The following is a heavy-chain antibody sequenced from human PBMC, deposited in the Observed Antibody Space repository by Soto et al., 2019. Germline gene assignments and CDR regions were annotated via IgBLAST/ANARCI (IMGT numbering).Heavy chain of an antibody. Sequence: EVQVVESGGDLVEPGGSLRLSCATSGFMFSSAWMSWVRQAPGTGLEWVARIKSKKDGGARDYAAPVNGRFSISREDSKSTVYLQMNSLRAEDTALYYCVEGWNDFWGQGTLVTVSS. CDR3: VEGWNDF. D-gene: IGHD1-1*01. CDR2: IKSKKDGGAR. CDR1: GFMFSSAW. J-gene: IGHJ4*02. V-gene: IGHV3-15*01.